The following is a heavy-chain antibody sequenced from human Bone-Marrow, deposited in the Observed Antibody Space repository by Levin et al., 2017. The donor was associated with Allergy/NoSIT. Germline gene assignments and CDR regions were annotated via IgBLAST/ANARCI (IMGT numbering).Heavy chain of an antibody. Sequence: GASVKVSCKASGYTFTGYYLHWLRQAPGQGLEWMGWIYPYNGDTRISTKFQGRVTMTRDTSINTAYMELGRLNSDDTAVYYCARVEDSSGFCNDDGCYAYWGQGSLVTVSS. CDR1: GYTFTGYY. D-gene: IGHD3-10*01. CDR3: ARVEDSSGFCNDDGCYAY. J-gene: IGHJ4*02. V-gene: IGHV1-2*02. CDR2: IYPYNGDT.